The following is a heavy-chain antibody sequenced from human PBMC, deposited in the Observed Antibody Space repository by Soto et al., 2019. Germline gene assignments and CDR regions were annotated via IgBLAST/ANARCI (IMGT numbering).Heavy chain of an antibody. D-gene: IGHD3-3*01. J-gene: IGHJ3*01. Sequence: GESLKISCEASGYRFTSHWIMWVRQMPGKGLEWVGKIDPTDSEARYSPSFQGHVRFSVDTSNNTAFLQWNGLKASDTAIYYCATSTLFGVVDTFNVCGQGTMVTVSS. V-gene: IGHV5-10-1*01. CDR1: GYRFTSHW. CDR2: IDPTDSEA. CDR3: ATSTLFGVVDTFNV.